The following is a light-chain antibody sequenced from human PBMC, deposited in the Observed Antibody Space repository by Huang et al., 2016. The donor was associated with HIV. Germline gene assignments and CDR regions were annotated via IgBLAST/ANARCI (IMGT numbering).Light chain of an antibody. V-gene: IGKV1-27*01. J-gene: IGKJ3*01. CDR2: ASS. Sequence: DIQMIQSPTSLSASVGDRVTITCRASQGIANYLAWYQQKPGKVPQLLIYASSTLQSGVPSRFSGSGSVTDFTLTISSLQPEDVATYYCQGYNSAPFTFGPGTKVDLK. CDR3: QGYNSAPFT. CDR1: QGIANY.